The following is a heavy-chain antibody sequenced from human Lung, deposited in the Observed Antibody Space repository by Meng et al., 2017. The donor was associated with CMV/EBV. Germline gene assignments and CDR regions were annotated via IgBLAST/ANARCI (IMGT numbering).Heavy chain of an antibody. J-gene: IGHJ4*02. CDR3: AKDQRYSSGSDY. CDR1: GFTFNFYG. CDR2: IPHDGSNK. V-gene: IGHV3-30*02. D-gene: IGHD2-15*01. Sequence: SCAASGFTFNFYGMHWVRQAPGKGLEWVAFIPHDGSNKYYSESVKGRFTISRDNYENTLYLQMNSLRAEDMAVYYCAKDQRYSSGSDYWGQGTLVTGSS.